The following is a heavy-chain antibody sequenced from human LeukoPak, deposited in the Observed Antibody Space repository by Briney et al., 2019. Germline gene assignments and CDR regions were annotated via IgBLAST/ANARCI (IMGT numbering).Heavy chain of an antibody. Sequence: GGSLRLSCAASGFTFSSYWMSWVREAPGKGVEGVANIKQDGSEKDYVDSVKGRFTISRDNAQNSLYLQMNSLRAEDTAVYYCARDFGSCPDYWGQGTLVTVSS. CDR3: ARDFGSCPDY. CDR2: IKQDGSEK. V-gene: IGHV3-7*01. CDR1: GFTFSSYW. J-gene: IGHJ4*02. D-gene: IGHD2-15*01.